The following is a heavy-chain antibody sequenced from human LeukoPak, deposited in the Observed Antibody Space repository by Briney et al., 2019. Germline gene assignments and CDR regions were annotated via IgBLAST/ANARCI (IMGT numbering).Heavy chain of an antibody. CDR2: ITSSSGGI. V-gene: IGHV3-21*04. J-gene: IGHJ6*03. Sequence: GGSLRLSCAASGFDFGGYTMTWVRQAPGRGLEWVSAITSSSGGIYYADSGQGRFTISRDNAKNSLYLQIDSLRAEDTAVYYCAKDLFSGSGRAGNMDVWGKGTTVTVSS. CDR3: AKDLFSGSGRAGNMDV. CDR1: GFDFGGYT. D-gene: IGHD3-10*01.